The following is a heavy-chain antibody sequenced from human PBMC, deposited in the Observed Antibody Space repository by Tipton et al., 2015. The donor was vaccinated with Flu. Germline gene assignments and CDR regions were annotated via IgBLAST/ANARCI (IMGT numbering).Heavy chain of an antibody. Sequence: TLSLTCSVSGDSIGSDYYWGWIRQPPGKGLEWIGSIHRTGVTYYNPSLKSRVSISVDRSQNQFSLKVSSVTAADTAVYFCARRTFSNYVSEPKNWFDFWGQGTLVTVSS. CDR2: IHRTGVT. V-gene: IGHV4-38-2*01. J-gene: IGHJ5*01. CDR3: ARRTFSNYVSEPKNWFDF. CDR1: GDSIGSDYY. D-gene: IGHD4-11*01.